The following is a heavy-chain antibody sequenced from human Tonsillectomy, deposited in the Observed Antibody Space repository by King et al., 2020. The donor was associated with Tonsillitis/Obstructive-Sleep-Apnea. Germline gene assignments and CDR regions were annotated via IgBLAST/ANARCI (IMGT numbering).Heavy chain of an antibody. V-gene: IGHV1-2*02. CDR3: AREGTNDYSNDGAPPGYGMDV. J-gene: IGHJ6*02. Sequence: MQLVQSGAEVKKPGASVKVSCKASGYTFSGNYMHWVRQAPGQGLEWMGWINPNSGVTNYAQKFQGRVTMTRDTSINTAYMELSRLRSDDTAVYYGAREGTNDYSNDGAPPGYGMDVWGQGTTVTVSS. D-gene: IGHD4-11*01. CDR2: INPNSGVT. CDR1: GYTFSGNY.